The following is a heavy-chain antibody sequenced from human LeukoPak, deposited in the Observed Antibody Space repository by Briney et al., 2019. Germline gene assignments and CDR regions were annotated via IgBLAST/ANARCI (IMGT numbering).Heavy chain of an antibody. CDR1: GGSFSGYY. Sequence: SETLSLTYAVYGGSFSGYYWSWIRQPPGKGLEWIGEINHSGSTNYNPSLKSRVTISVDTSKNQFSLKLSSVTAADTAVYYCARTLVDTAMGTTFDYWGQGTLVTVSS. J-gene: IGHJ4*02. V-gene: IGHV4-34*01. D-gene: IGHD5-18*01. CDR3: ARTLVDTAMGTTFDY. CDR2: INHSGST.